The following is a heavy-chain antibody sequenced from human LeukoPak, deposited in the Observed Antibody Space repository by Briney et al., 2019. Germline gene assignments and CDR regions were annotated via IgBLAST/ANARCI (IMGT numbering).Heavy chain of an antibody. V-gene: IGHV4-59*12. CDR1: GGSISSYY. CDR2: IYYSGST. D-gene: IGHD3-9*01. J-gene: IGHJ4*02. CDR3: ARRRYFDWLARPYYFDY. Sequence: SETLSLTCTVSGGSISSYYWSWIRQPPGKGLEWIGYIYYSGSTNYNPSLKSRVTISVDTSKNQFSLKLSSVTAADTAVYYCARRRYFDWLARPYYFDYWGQGTLVTVSS.